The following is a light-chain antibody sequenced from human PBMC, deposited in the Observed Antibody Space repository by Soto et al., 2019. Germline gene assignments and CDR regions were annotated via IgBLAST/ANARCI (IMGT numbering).Light chain of an antibody. CDR3: QHYNYWPPKT. J-gene: IGKJ1*01. Sequence: EVLLTQSPATLSVSPGESVTLSCRASQSINTFLAWYQQKPGQAPRLLIYDASSRAAGVPARFSGRGSGTDFTLTINSLEPEDFAVYYCQHYNYWPPKTFGQGTKVEMK. CDR1: QSINTF. CDR2: DAS. V-gene: IGKV3D-15*01.